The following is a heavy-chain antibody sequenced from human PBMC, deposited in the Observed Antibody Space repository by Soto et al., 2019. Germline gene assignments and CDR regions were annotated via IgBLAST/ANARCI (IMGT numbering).Heavy chain of an antibody. J-gene: IGHJ1*01. D-gene: IGHD4-17*01. CDR1: GGSISSYY. V-gene: IGHV4-59*01. Sequence: SETLSLTCTVSGGSISSYYWSWIRQPPGKGLEWIGYIYYSGSTNYNPSLKSRVTISVDTSKNQFSLKLSSVTAADTAVYYCARSPDYGVFAEYFQHWGQGTLVTVSS. CDR2: IYYSGST. CDR3: ARSPDYGVFAEYFQH.